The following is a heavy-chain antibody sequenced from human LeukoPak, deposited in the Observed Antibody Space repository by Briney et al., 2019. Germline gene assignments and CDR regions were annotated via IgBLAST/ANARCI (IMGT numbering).Heavy chain of an antibody. CDR2: INHSGST. V-gene: IGHV4-34*01. Sequence: KSSETLSLTCAVYGGSFSGYYWSWIRQPPGKGLEWIGEINHSGSTNYNPSLKSRVTISVDTSKNQFFLKLSSVTAADTAVYYCAREGSDYSSSLDWFDPWGQGTLVTVSS. CDR1: GGSFSGYY. CDR3: AREGSDYSSSLDWFDP. D-gene: IGHD4-11*01. J-gene: IGHJ5*02.